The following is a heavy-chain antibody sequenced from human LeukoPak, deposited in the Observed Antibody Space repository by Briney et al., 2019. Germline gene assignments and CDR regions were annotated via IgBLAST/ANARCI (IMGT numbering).Heavy chain of an antibody. Sequence: PGGSLRLSCAASGFTFSSYWMSWVRQAPGKGLEWVANIKQDGSEKYYVDSVKGRSTISRDNAKNSLYLQMNSLRAEDTAVYYCARRRYSSSWYDAFDIWGQGTMVTVSS. J-gene: IGHJ3*02. D-gene: IGHD6-13*01. CDR1: GFTFSSYW. CDR3: ARRRYSSSWYDAFDI. CDR2: IKQDGSEK. V-gene: IGHV3-7*03.